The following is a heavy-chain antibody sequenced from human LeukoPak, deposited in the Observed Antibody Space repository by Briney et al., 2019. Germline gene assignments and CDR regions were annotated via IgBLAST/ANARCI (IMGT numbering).Heavy chain of an antibody. J-gene: IGHJ3*02. V-gene: IGHV3-21*04. CDR3: AKGDSSKAFYAFDI. CDR1: GFTFSSYS. D-gene: IGHD6-13*01. CDR2: ISSSSSYI. Sequence: GGSLRLSCAASGFTFSSYSMNWIRQAPGKGLEWVSSISSSSSYIYYADSVKGRFTISRDNAKNSLYLQMNSLRAEDTAVYYCAKGDSSKAFYAFDIWGQGIMVTVSS.